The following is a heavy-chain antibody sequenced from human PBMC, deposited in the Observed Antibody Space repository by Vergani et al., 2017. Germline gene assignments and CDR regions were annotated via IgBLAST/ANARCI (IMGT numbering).Heavy chain of an antibody. J-gene: IGHJ2*01. CDR2: MNPNSGNT. CDR3: ATSPARGYDWYFDL. V-gene: IGHV1-8*01. Sequence: QVQLVQSGAEVKKPGSSVKVSCKASGYTFTSYDINWVRQATGQGLEWMGWMNPNSGNTGYAQKFQGRVTMTRNTSISTAYMELSSLRSEDTAVYYCATSPARGYDWYFDLWGRGTLVTVSS. CDR1: GYTFTSYD. D-gene: IGHD6-13*01.